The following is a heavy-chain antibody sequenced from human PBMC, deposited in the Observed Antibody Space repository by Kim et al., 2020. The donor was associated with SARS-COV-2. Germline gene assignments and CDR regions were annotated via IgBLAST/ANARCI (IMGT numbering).Heavy chain of an antibody. V-gene: IGHV1-46*01. Sequence: GGSTSYARKFQGRVTMTRDTSTSTVYMELSSLRSEDTAVYYCASTGLVVGWGQGTLVTVSS. J-gene: IGHJ4*02. D-gene: IGHD2-2*01. CDR2: GGST. CDR3: ASTGLVVG.